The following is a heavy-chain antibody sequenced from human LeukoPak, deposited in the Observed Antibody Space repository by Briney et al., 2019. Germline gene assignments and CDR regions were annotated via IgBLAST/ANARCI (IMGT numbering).Heavy chain of an antibody. D-gene: IGHD3-10*01. CDR2: IYYSGNT. CDR1: GGSISSTSYY. CDR3: ARAGHRITASKFDY. V-gene: IGHV4-39*07. Sequence: PSETLSLTCTVSGGSISSTSYYWGWIRQPPGKGLEWIGSIYYSGNTYYNPSLKSRVTISVDTSKNQFSLKLSSVTAADTAVYYCARAGHRITASKFDYWGQGTLVTVSS. J-gene: IGHJ4*02.